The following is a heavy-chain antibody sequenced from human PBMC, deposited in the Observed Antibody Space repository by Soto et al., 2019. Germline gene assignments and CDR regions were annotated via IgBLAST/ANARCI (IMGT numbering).Heavy chain of an antibody. CDR1: GFTFSSYG. CDR3: ARWDSSSWSLDY. J-gene: IGHJ4*02. V-gene: IGHV3-33*01. CDR2: IWYDGSNK. D-gene: IGHD6-13*01. Sequence: QVQLVESGGGVVQPGRSPRLSCAASGFTFSSYGMHWVRQAPGKGLEWVAVIWYDGSNKYYADSVKGRFTISRDNSKNTLYLQMNSLRAEDTAVYYCARWDSSSWSLDYWGQGTLVTVSS.